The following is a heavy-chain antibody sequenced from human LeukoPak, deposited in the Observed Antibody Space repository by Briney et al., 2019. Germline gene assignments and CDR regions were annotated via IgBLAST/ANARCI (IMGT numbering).Heavy chain of an antibody. CDR2: ISSSSSYI. J-gene: IGHJ4*02. V-gene: IGHV3-21*01. Sequence: GRSLRLSCAASGFTFSSYSMNWVRQAPGKGLEWVSSISSSSSYIYYADSVKGRFTISRDNAKNSLYLQMNSLRAEDTAVYYCARDFTLLVEMATMGTFDYWGQGTLVTVSS. CDR1: GFTFSSYS. CDR3: ARDFTLLVEMATMGTFDY. D-gene: IGHD5-24*01.